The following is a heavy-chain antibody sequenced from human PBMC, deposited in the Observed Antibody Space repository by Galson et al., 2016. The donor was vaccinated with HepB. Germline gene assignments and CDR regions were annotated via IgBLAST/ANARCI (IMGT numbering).Heavy chain of an antibody. Sequence: SETLSLTCGVFGGSFNDYFWSWIRQSPEKGLEWIGEINQSGRTNYNPSLTSRVRISLDTSKEQFYLNLTSVTAAGSAMYYCARAFYRPFDYWGPGTLVTVSS. CDR1: GGSFNDYF. D-gene: IGHD1-14*01. CDR3: ARAFYRPFDY. CDR2: INQSGRT. V-gene: IGHV4-34*01. J-gene: IGHJ4*02.